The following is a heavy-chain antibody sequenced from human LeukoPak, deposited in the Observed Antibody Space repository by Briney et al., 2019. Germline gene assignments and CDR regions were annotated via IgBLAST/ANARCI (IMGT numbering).Heavy chain of an antibody. Sequence: NPSETLSLTCTVSGESISGFYWTWIRQPPGKGLEWIGYIYYSGSTNYNPSLKSRVTISVDTSKNQFSLKLSSVTAADTALYYCARGGYSYGSWGQGTLVTVSS. D-gene: IGHD5-18*01. V-gene: IGHV4-59*01. J-gene: IGHJ4*02. CDR2: IYYSGST. CDR1: GESISGFY. CDR3: ARGGYSYGS.